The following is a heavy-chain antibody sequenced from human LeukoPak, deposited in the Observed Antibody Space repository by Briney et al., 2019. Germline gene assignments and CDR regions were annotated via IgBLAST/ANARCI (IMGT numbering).Heavy chain of an antibody. D-gene: IGHD3-3*01. CDR3: ARGNDDFWSGYYFDY. J-gene: IGHJ4*02. CDR2: IKQDGSEK. Sequence: PGGSLRLSCAASGFTFSSYWMSWVRQAPGKGLEWVANIKQDGSEKYYVDSVKGRFTISRDNAKNSLYLQMSSLRAEDTAVYYCARGNDDFWSGYYFDYWGQGTLVTVSS. V-gene: IGHV3-7*01. CDR1: GFTFSSYW.